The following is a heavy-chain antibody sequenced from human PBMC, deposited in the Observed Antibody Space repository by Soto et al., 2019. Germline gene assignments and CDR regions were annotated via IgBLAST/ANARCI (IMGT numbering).Heavy chain of an antibody. Sequence: QITLKXSGPXLVKPXXXXXLTCTFSGFSLSTSGVGVGWFRQPPGKALEWLAVIYWDDYKHYSPSLKSRLTITKDTSKNQVVLTMTNIDPVDTATYYCARKGYGDYPIDYWGQGTLVTVSS. CDR2: IYWDDYK. V-gene: IGHV2-5*02. J-gene: IGHJ4*02. CDR1: GFSLSTSGVG. CDR3: ARKGYGDYPIDY. D-gene: IGHD4-17*01.